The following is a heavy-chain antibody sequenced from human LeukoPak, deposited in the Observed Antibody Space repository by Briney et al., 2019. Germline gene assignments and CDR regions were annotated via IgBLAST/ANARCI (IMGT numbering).Heavy chain of an antibody. D-gene: IGHD3-10*01. Sequence: SGGSLRLSCAASGFTFSGFSMSWARQSPTKGLEWVANIKQDGSERYYVDSVKGRFTISRDNAKNSLSLQMNNLRVEDTAVYYCARAGSHWHYVYWGQGTVVTVSS. V-gene: IGHV3-7*01. CDR1: GFTFSGFS. CDR2: IKQDGSER. CDR3: ARAGSHWHYVY. J-gene: IGHJ4*02.